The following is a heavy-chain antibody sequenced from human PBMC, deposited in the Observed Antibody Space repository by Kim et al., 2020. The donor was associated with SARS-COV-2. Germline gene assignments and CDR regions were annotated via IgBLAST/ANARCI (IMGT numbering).Heavy chain of an antibody. V-gene: IGHV4-39*01. D-gene: IGHD2-21*02. Sequence: SSPSLMSRVTISVDTSKNQFSLKLFSVSAADTAIYYCARRLTLDAFDVWGQGTVVTVSA. CDR3: ARRLTLDAFDV. J-gene: IGHJ3*01.